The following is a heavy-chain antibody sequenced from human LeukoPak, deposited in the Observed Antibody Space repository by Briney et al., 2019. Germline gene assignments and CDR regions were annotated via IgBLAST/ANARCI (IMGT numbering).Heavy chain of an antibody. D-gene: IGHD6-13*01. CDR2: INPNSGVT. J-gene: IGHJ6*02. Sequence: ASVNVSCKASGYTFTAYYMHWVRQAPGQGREWMGWINPNSGVTNYAHKFQGRVTITKDTSISTAYMELSRLRSDATAVYYCARDPYSSSWYPWDRVVYYYYGMDVWGQGTTVTVSS. V-gene: IGHV1-2*07. CDR3: ARDPYSSSWYPWDRVVYYYYGMDV. CDR1: GYTFTAYY.